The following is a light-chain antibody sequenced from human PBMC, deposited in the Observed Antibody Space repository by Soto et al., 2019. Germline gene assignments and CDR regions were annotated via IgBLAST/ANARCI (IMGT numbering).Light chain of an antibody. CDR1: SSNIGTHY. V-gene: IGLV1-51*02. Sequence: QSVLTQPPSVSAAPGQKVTISCSGSSSNIGTHYVSWYKQLPATAPKLLIYENNEQPSGIPYRFSGSKSGTSATLDITGLQTGDEANYSCGTWDTSLSAVVFGGGTKLTVL. CDR2: ENN. CDR3: GTWDTSLSAVV. J-gene: IGLJ2*01.